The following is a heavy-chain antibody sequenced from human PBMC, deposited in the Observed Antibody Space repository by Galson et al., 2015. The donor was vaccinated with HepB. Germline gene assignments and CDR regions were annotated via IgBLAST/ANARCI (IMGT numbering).Heavy chain of an antibody. V-gene: IGHV5-10-1*01. CDR2: IDPSDSYT. D-gene: IGHD3-22*01. Sequence: QSGAEVKKPGESLRISCKGSGYSFTSYWISWVRQMPGKGLEWMGRIDPSDSYTNYSPSFQGHVTISADKSISTAYLQWSSLKASNTAMYYCARLPTPLYYDSSGYYGAWGQGTLVTVSS. CDR3: ARLPTPLYYDSSGYYGA. CDR1: GYSFTSYW. J-gene: IGHJ5*02.